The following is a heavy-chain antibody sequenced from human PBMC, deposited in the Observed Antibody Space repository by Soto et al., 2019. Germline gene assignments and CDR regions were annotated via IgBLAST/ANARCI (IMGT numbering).Heavy chain of an antibody. CDR3: ARDIHKREYSGSYYGGFDY. Sequence: QVQLVQSGAEVKKPGSSVKVSCKASGGTFSSYTISWVRQAPGQGLEWMGRIIPILGIANYAQKFQGRVTITADKSTSTAYMELSSLRSEDTAVYYCARDIHKREYSGSYYGGFDYWGQGTLVTISS. J-gene: IGHJ4*02. CDR1: GGTFSSYT. CDR2: IIPILGIA. D-gene: IGHD1-26*01. V-gene: IGHV1-69*08.